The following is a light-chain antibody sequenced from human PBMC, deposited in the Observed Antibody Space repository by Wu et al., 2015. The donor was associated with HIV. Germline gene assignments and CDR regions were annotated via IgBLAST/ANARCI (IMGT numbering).Light chain of an antibody. V-gene: IGKV1-27*01. Sequence: IQMTQSPSSLSASVGDRVTITCRASQGIGNDLGWYQQKPGKAPKLLIYAASTLQSGVPSRFSGSGSGTDFTLTISSLQPEDVATYYCQKYNTAPWTFGQGTKVEMK. CDR1: QGIGND. J-gene: IGKJ1*01. CDR3: QKYNTAPWT. CDR2: AAS.